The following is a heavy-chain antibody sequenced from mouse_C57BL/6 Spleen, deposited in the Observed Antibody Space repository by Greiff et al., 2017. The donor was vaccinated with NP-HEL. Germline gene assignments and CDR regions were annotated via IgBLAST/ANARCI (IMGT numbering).Heavy chain of an antibody. V-gene: IGHV1-82*01. CDR2: IYPGDGDT. J-gene: IGHJ4*01. CDR1: GYAFSSSW. Sequence: QVQLQQSGPELVKPGASVKISCKASGYAFSSSWMNWVKQRPGKGLEWIGRIYPGDGDTNYNGKFKGKATLTADKSSSTAYMQLSSLTSEDSAVYFCARSEGGYDDAMDYWGQGTSVTVSS. D-gene: IGHD2-2*01. CDR3: ARSEGGYDDAMDY.